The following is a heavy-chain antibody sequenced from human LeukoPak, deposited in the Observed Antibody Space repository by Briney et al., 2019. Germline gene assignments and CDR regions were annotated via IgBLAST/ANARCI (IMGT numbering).Heavy chain of an antibody. J-gene: IGHJ4*02. CDR3: ARGTLTWF. CDR1: GYTFTAYY. Sequence: GASVKVSCKASGYTFTAYYMHWVRQAPGQGLEWMGWINPHSGATNYAQKFQGRVTMTRDTSVSTAYMELSRLRSDDSAVYYCARGTLTWFWGQGTLVTVSS. CDR2: INPHSGAT. V-gene: IGHV1-2*02. D-gene: IGHD2-2*01.